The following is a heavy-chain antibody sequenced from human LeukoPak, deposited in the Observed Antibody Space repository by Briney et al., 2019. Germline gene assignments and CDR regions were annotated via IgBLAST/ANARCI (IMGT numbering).Heavy chain of an antibody. CDR2: IYPGDSDT. D-gene: IGHD1-7*01. J-gene: IGHJ3*02. CDR3: ARRRTGTTLRNAFDI. CDR1: GYSFTSYW. Sequence: GESLKISCKGSGYSFTSYWIGWVRQMPGKGLEWMGIIYPGDSDTRYSPSFQGQVTISADKSISTAYLQWSSLKASDTAMYYCARRRTGTTLRNAFDIWGQGTMVTVSS. V-gene: IGHV5-51*01.